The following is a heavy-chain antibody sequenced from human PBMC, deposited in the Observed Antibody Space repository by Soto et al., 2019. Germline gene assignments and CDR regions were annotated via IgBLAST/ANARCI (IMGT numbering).Heavy chain of an antibody. CDR1: GGSISSYY. D-gene: IGHD6-13*01. J-gene: IGHJ4*02. CDR3: ARSSGYSSSRFDY. CDR2: IYYSGST. V-gene: IGHV4-59*01. Sequence: SETLSLTCTISGGSISSYYWSWIRQPPGKGLEWIGYIYYSGSTDYNPSLKSRVTISVDTSKNQFSLKLGSVTAADTAVYYCARSSGYSSSRFDYWGQGILVTVSS.